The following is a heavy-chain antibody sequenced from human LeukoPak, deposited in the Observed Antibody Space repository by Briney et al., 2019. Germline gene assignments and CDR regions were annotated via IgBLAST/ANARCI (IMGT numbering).Heavy chain of an antibody. Sequence: PGESLKISCKGSGYSFTSYWIGWVRQMPGKGLEWMGIIYPGDSDTRYSPSFQGQVTISADKSISTAYLQWSSLKASDTAMYYCARLGDGSAHGYDSSGYLSYYFDYWGQGTLVTVSS. CDR3: ARLGDGSAHGYDSSGYLSYYFDY. J-gene: IGHJ4*02. V-gene: IGHV5-51*01. CDR2: IYPGDSDT. CDR1: GYSFTSYW. D-gene: IGHD3-22*01.